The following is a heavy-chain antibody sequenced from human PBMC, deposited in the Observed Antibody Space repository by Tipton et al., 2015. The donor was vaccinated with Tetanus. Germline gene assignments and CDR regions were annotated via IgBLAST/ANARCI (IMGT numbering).Heavy chain of an antibody. CDR2: IYYTGDT. CDR3: VRSHVYRLTLFGEEIPRSGRFDP. Sequence: TLSLTCTVSGGSINNYYWNWIRQSPGKGLEWLGKIYYTGDTDYNPSLRGRATISLDKAKNHFSLRLRSVTAADTALYYCVRSHVYRLTLFGEEIPRSGRFDPWGQGPLVTVSS. J-gene: IGHJ5*02. D-gene: IGHD3-3*01. CDR1: GGSINNYY. V-gene: IGHV4-59*01.